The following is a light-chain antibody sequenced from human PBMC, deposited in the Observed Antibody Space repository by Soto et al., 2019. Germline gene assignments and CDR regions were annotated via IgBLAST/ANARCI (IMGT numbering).Light chain of an antibody. V-gene: IGKV3-11*01. CDR2: DAS. Sequence: EIVLTQSPATLSLSPGERATLSCRASQSMSSYLAWYQQKPGQAPRLLIYDASNRATGIPARFSGGGTGTDFTLTISSLEPEDFAVYYCQPRGNWPPTFGGGTTVEIK. J-gene: IGKJ4*01. CDR1: QSMSSY. CDR3: QPRGNWPPT.